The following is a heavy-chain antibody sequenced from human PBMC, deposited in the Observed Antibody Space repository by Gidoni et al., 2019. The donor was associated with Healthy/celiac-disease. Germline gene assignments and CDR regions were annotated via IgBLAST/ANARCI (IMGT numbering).Heavy chain of an antibody. D-gene: IGHD2-8*01. V-gene: IGHV3-72*01. CDR3: ARDGTIYGMGMDV. Sequence: KGLEWVGRTRNKANSYTTEYAASVKGRFTISRDDSKNSLYLQMNSLKTEDTAVYYCARDGTIYGMGMDVWGQGTTVTVSS. CDR2: TRNKANSYTT. J-gene: IGHJ6*02.